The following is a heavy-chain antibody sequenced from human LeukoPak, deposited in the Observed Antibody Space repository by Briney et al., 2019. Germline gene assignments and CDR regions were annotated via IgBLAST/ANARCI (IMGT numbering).Heavy chain of an antibody. CDR3: AKGEDFDY. V-gene: IGHV3-30*18. D-gene: IGHD1-26*01. Sequence: GGSLRLSCAASGFTFSSYGMHWVRQAPGKGLEWVAVISYDGSNKYYADSVKGRFTISRDNSKNTLYLQMNSLRAEDTAVYYCAKGEDFDYWGQGTLVTVSS. CDR2: ISYDGSNK. CDR1: GFTFSSYG. J-gene: IGHJ4*02.